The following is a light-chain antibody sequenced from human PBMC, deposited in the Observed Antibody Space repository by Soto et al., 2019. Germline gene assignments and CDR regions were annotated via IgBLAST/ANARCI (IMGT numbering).Light chain of an antibody. CDR3: ATWDDTLTAVV. Sequence: QSVLTQPPSASGAPGQRVTISCSGSTSNIGYNYVSWYQQLPGTAPKLLIYKNSQRPSGVPDRFSGSKSGTSASLAISGLRSEDEADYYGATWDDTLTAVVFGGGTKLTVL. J-gene: IGLJ2*01. CDR1: TSNIGYNY. V-gene: IGLV1-47*01. CDR2: KNS.